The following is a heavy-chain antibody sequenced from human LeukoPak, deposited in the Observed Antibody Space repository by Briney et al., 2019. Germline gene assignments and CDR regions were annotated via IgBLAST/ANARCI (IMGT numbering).Heavy chain of an antibody. CDR3: IRHFRSADL. CDR1: GLTFSNYW. J-gene: IGHJ5*02. V-gene: IGHV3-74*01. CDR2: IYVDGRTT. Sequence: GGSLRLSCVASGLTFSNYWMHWVRHPPGKGLVWVSRIYVDGRTTNYADSVKGRFTISRDNAKNTVYLEMNSLSVEDTATYYCIRHFRSADLWGQGTLVTVTS.